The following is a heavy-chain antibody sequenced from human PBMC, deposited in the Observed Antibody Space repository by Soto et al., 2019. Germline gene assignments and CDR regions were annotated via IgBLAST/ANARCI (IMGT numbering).Heavy chain of an antibody. V-gene: IGHV4-39*01. CDR3: ARHRVAGRNFDY. Sequence: SETLSLTCTVSGGSISSSSYYWGWIRQPPGKGLEWIGSIYYSGSTYYNPSLKSRATISVDTSKNQFSLKLSSVTAADTAVYYCARHRVAGRNFDYWGQGTLVTVSS. D-gene: IGHD6-19*01. CDR2: IYYSGST. J-gene: IGHJ4*02. CDR1: GGSISSSSYY.